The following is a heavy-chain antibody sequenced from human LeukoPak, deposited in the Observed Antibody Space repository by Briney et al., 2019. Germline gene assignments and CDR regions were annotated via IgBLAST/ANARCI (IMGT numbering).Heavy chain of an antibody. V-gene: IGHV4-4*02. CDR3: ARRITGYSYGPTTRSAFDI. Sequence: SGTLSLTCAVSGGSISSSNWWSWVRQPPGKGLEWIGEIYHSGSTNCNPSLKSRVTISVDTSKNQFSLKLSSVTAADTAVYYCARRITGYSYGPTTRSAFDIWGQGTMVTVSS. D-gene: IGHD5-18*01. J-gene: IGHJ3*02. CDR1: GGSISSSNW. CDR2: IYHSGST.